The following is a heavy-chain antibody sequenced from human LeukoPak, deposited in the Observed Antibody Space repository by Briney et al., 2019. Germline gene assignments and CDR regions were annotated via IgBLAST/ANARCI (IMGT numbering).Heavy chain of an antibody. CDR1: GFTFSSYG. Sequence: PWRSLRLSCAASGFTFSSYGMHWVRQAPGKGLEWVAFIWYDGSNKCYADSVKGRFTITRDNSKNTLYLQMNSLRAEDTAVYYCARERCSGGSCYSPYYYYGMDVWGQGTTITVSS. CDR3: ARERCSGGSCYSPYYYYGMDV. D-gene: IGHD2-15*01. CDR2: IWYDGSNK. V-gene: IGHV3-33*01. J-gene: IGHJ6*02.